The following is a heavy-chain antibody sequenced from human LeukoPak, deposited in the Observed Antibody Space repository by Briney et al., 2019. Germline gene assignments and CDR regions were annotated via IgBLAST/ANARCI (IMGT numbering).Heavy chain of an antibody. CDR3: ARLLPRLLWSKANWFDP. V-gene: IGHV1-2*02. CDR2: INPNSGGT. Sequence: AAVKVSCKASGGTFSSYAISWVRQAPGQGLEWMGWINPNSGGTNYAQKFQGRVTMTRDTSISTAYMELSRLRSDDTAVYHCARLLPRLLWSKANWFDPWGQGTLVTVSS. CDR1: GGTFSSYA. D-gene: IGHD3-10*01. J-gene: IGHJ5*02.